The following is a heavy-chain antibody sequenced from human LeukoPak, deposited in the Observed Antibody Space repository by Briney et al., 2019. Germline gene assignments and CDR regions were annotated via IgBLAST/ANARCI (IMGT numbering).Heavy chain of an antibody. D-gene: IGHD3-10*01. Sequence: GGSLRLSCAASGFTVSSNYMSWVRQAPGKGLEWVSVIYSGGSTCYADSVKGRFTISRDNSKNTLYLQMNSLRAEDTAVYYCASGSGSYRTPYYYMDVWGTGTTVTVSS. CDR3: ASGSGSYRTPYYYMDV. CDR2: IYSGGST. V-gene: IGHV3-53*01. CDR1: GFTVSSNY. J-gene: IGHJ6*03.